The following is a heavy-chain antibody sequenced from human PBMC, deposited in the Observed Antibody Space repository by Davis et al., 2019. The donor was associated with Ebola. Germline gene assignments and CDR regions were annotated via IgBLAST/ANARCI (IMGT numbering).Heavy chain of an antibody. J-gene: IGHJ6*02. CDR3: AREGTWFGELLYYYCMDV. Sequence: AASVTVSCKASLYTFTSYGISWLRQAPGQGLEWMGWISAYNGNTNYAQKLQGRVTMTTDTSTSTAYMELRSLRSDDTAVYYCAREGTWFGELLYYYCMDVWGQGTTVTVSS. CDR1: LYTFTSYG. CDR2: ISAYNGNT. V-gene: IGHV1-18*04. D-gene: IGHD3-10*01.